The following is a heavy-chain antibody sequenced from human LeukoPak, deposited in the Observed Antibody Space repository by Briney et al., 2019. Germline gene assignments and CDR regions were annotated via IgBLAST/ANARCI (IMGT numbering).Heavy chain of an antibody. CDR2: INPNSGGT. Sequence: GASVKVSCKASGYTFTGYYMHWVRQAPGQGLEWMGWINPNSGGTNYAQKFQGRVTMTRDTSISTAYMELSRLRSDDTAVYYCARGVSGWYAPLYYYMDVWGKGTTVTVSS. CDR1: GYTFTGYY. CDR3: ARGVSGWYAPLYYYMDV. D-gene: IGHD6-19*01. V-gene: IGHV1-2*02. J-gene: IGHJ6*03.